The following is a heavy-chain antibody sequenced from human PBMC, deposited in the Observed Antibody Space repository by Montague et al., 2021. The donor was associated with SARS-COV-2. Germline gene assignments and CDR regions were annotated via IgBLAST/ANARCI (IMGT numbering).Heavy chain of an antibody. J-gene: IGHJ5*02. CDR1: GFSLTSSGEG. CDR3: AHISKLARVRWFDP. V-gene: IGHV2-5*02. CDR2: IYWDEDK. Sequence: PALVKPTQTLTLTCTVPGFSLTSSGEGVGWVRQPPGKALEWLALIYWDEDKRYSPSLKNRLVVTNDSAKNQVVLTVINMDPADTGTYYCAHISKLARVRWFDPWGQGTLVTVSS. D-gene: IGHD3-16*02.